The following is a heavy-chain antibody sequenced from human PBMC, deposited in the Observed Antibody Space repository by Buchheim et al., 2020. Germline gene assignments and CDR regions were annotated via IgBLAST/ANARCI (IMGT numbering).Heavy chain of an antibody. J-gene: IGHJ4*02. CDR3: AILHESAGNYYFDY. CDR2: ISYDGSNK. Sequence: QVQLVESGGGVVQPGRSLRLSCAASGFTFSSYGMHWVRQAPGKGLEWVAVISYDGSNKYYADSVKGRFTISRDSSKNTLYLQMNSLRAEDTAVYYCAILHESAGNYYFDYWGQGTL. D-gene: IGHD4-23*01. V-gene: IGHV3-30*03. CDR1: GFTFSSYG.